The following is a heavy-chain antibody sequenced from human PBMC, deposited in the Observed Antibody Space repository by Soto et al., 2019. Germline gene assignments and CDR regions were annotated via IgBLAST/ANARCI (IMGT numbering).Heavy chain of an antibody. D-gene: IGHD5-18*01. CDR1: GFTFSSYG. CDR2: ISSSSGTI. Sequence: EVQLVESGGDLVQPGGSLRLSCAASGFTFSSYGMNWVRQAPGKGLEWISYISSSSGTIYYADSVKGRFTISRDNAKNSLYLQMDSLRNEDTAVYYCARDQRGNSYGSADYWGQGTLVTVSS. CDR3: ARDQRGNSYGSADY. V-gene: IGHV3-48*02. J-gene: IGHJ4*02.